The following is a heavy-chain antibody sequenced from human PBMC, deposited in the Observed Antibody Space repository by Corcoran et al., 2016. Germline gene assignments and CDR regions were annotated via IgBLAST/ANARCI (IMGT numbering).Heavy chain of an antibody. Sequence: QVQLVQYGAEVKKPGASMKVSCKASGYTFTDYFMHWVRQAPGQGLEWMGWINPNSGGTNYAQKFQGRVTMTRDTSISTAYMELSRLRSDDTAVYYCARGIYSSSSFLGYWGQGTLVTVSS. J-gene: IGHJ4*02. CDR1: GYTFTDYF. V-gene: IGHV1-2*02. CDR2: INPNSGGT. CDR3: ARGIYSSSSFLGY. D-gene: IGHD6-6*01.